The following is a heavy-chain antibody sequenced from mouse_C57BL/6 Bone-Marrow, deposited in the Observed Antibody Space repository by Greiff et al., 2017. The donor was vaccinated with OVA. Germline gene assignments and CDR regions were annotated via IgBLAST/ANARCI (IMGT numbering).Heavy chain of an antibody. CDR3: ERARSYYRAGFAY. Sequence: EVKLMESGGGLVQPGGSLSLSCAASGFTFTDYYMSWVRQPPGKALEWLGFIRHKANGSTTEHSASVKGRFTISRDNSKSILYHQRNALRAEDSATYYGERARSYYRAGFAYWGQGTLVTVSA. CDR2: IRHKANGSTT. V-gene: IGHV7-3*01. J-gene: IGHJ3*01. D-gene: IGHD2-12*01. CDR1: GFTFTDYY.